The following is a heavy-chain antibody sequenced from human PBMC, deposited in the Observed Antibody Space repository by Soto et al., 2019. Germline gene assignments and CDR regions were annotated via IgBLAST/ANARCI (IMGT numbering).Heavy chain of an antibody. V-gene: IGHV3-23*01. Sequence: EVQLLESGGKLVQPGGSLTLSCAASGFTFSTYAMAWVRQAPGKGLEWVSGVSASGLNTDYADPVKGRFYISRDNSKNTVSLHMNSLRAEDTALDYGAKDRPRRTSGYFFEYWGQGTPVTVSS. J-gene: IGHJ4*02. CDR3: AKDRPRRTSGYFFEY. CDR2: VSASGLNT. D-gene: IGHD1-1*01. CDR1: GFTFSTYA.